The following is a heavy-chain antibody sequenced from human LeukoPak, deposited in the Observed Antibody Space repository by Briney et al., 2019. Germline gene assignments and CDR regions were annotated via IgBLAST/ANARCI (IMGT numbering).Heavy chain of an antibody. D-gene: IGHD6-13*01. CDR2: IYYSGST. V-gene: IGHV4-39*07. J-gene: IGHJ4*02. CDR3: ARDSMSGYSSSWYPDY. CDR1: GGSISSSSYY. Sequence: SETLSLTCTVSGGSISSSSYYWGWIRQPPGKGLEWIGSIYYSGSTYYNPSLKSRVTMSVDTSKNQFSLKLSSVTAADTAVYYCARDSMSGYSSSWYPDYWGQGTLVTVSS.